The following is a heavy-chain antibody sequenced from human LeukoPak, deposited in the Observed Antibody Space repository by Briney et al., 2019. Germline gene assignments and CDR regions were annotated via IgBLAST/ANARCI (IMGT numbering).Heavy chain of an antibody. CDR1: GGSISSYY. Sequence: PSETLSLTCTVSGGSISSYYWSWIRQPPGKGLEWIGYIYYSGSTYYNPSLKSRVTISVDTSKNQFSLKLSSVTAADTAVYYCARGHRYCSGGSCYSVNWFDPWGQGTLVTVSS. CDR3: ARGHRYCSGGSCYSVNWFDP. CDR2: IYYSGST. V-gene: IGHV4-59*08. D-gene: IGHD2-15*01. J-gene: IGHJ5*02.